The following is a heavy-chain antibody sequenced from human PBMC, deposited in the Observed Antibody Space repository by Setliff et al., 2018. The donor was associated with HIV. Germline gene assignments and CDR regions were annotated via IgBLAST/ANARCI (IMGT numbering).Heavy chain of an antibody. D-gene: IGHD4-17*01. J-gene: IGHJ4*02. CDR1: GYTFTNYG. CDR3: ARGQYGDELFDY. V-gene: IGHV1-18*01. CDR2: LASYNDDA. Sequence: ASVKVSCKTSGYTFTNYGITWVRQAPGHGLEWMGWLASYNDDANYAQNLQGRVTMTTDKSTSTAYMELRSLRSDDTAVYYCARGQYGDELFDYWGQGTLVTVSS.